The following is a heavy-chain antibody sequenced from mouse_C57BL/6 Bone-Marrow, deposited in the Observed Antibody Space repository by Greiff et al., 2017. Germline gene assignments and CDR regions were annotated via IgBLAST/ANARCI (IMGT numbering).Heavy chain of an antibody. CDR2: ISSGSSTI. J-gene: IGHJ2*01. CDR3: ASFFFDY. Sequence: DVKVEESGGGLVKPGGSLKLSCAASGFTFSDYGMHWVRQAPEKGLEWVAYISSGSSTIYYADTVKGRFTISRDNAKNTLFLQMTSLRSEDTAMYYCASFFFDYWGQGTTLTVSS. CDR1: GFTFSDYG. V-gene: IGHV5-17*01.